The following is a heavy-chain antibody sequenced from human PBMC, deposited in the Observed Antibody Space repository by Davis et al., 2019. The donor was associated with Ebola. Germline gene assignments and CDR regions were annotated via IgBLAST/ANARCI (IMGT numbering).Heavy chain of an antibody. CDR1: GGSISGYF. CDR2: IHYSGTT. J-gene: IGHJ6*02. Sequence: MPSETLSLTCTVPGGSISGYFWSWIRQSPGKGLEWVGYIHYSGTTNYNPSLESRVTISVDTSKNQLSLKLSSVTAADTAVYYCARHDVITKFQNGMDVWGRGTTITVSS. V-gene: IGHV4-59*08. CDR3: ARHDVITKFQNGMDV. D-gene: IGHD1-14*01.